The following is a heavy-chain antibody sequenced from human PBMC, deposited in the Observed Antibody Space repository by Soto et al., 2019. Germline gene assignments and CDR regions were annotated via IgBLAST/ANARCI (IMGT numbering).Heavy chain of an antibody. Sequence: SVKVSCKASGGTFISYAISWVRQAPGQGLECMGGIIPIFGTANYAQKFQGRVTITADESTSTAYMELSSLRSEDTAVYYCARDGSSGYSYGPGYYYYGMDVWGQGTQVTVSS. CDR2: IIPIFGTA. J-gene: IGHJ6*02. D-gene: IGHD5-18*01. CDR1: GGTFISYA. V-gene: IGHV1-69*13. CDR3: ARDGSSGYSYGPGYYYYGMDV.